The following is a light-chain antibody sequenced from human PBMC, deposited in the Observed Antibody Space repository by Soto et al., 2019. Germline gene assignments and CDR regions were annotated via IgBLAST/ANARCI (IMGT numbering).Light chain of an antibody. Sequence: IQMTQSPSSLSASVGDRVTITCRASQRITTYLNWYQQKPGKAPKLLISTSGTLQRGVPSRFSGSGSGTDFTLTITALRSEDFATYFCQQSYSIPYTFGQGTKLEIK. CDR2: TSG. V-gene: IGKV1-39*01. J-gene: IGKJ2*01. CDR3: QQSYSIPYT. CDR1: QRITTY.